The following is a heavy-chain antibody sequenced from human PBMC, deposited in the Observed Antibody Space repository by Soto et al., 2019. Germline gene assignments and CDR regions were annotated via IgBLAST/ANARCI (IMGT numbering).Heavy chain of an antibody. CDR2: ISSNGGST. CDR3: AASKYYYDSSGYSDYYYYGMDV. Sequence: GGSLRLSCSASGFTFSSYAMHWVRQAPGKGLEYVSAISSNGGSTYYADSVKGRFTISRDNSKNTLYLQMSSLRAEDTAVYYCAASKYYYDSSGYSDYYYYGMDVWGQGTTVTVS. CDR1: GFTFSSYA. V-gene: IGHV3-64D*06. J-gene: IGHJ6*02. D-gene: IGHD3-22*01.